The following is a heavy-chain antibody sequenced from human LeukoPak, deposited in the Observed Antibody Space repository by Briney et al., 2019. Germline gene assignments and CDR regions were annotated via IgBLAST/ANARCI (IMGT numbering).Heavy chain of an antibody. D-gene: IGHD4-17*01. CDR3: ATTTVTYHDAFDI. J-gene: IGHJ3*02. Sequence: PSETLSLTCTVSGGSISSGDYYWNWIRQPPGKGLELIGYIYYSGSTSYNPSLKSRVTISVDTSKNQFSLNLSSVTAADTAVYYCATTTVTYHDAFDIWGQGTMLTVSS. CDR1: GGSISSGDYY. V-gene: IGHV4-30-4*08. CDR2: IYYSGST.